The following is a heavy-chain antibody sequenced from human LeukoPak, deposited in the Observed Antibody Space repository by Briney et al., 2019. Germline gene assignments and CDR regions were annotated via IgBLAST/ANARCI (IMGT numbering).Heavy chain of an antibody. Sequence: GGSLRLSCSASGFTFNNYALHWVRQAPGKGLEYVSSINNNGGSTNYADSVMGRFSISRDNSKKTLYLQMSSLSPEDTALYYCVKVTGYCSGGFCYSDAFHIWGQGTMVTVSS. CDR1: GFTFNNYA. CDR3: VKVTGYCSGGFCYSDAFHI. J-gene: IGHJ3*02. D-gene: IGHD2-15*01. CDR2: INNNGGST. V-gene: IGHV3-64D*06.